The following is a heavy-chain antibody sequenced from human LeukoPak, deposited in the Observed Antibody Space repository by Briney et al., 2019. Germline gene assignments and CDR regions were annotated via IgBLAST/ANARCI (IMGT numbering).Heavy chain of an antibody. V-gene: IGHV3-7*01. J-gene: IGHJ4*02. D-gene: IGHD3-10*01. CDR1: GFTFSSYW. CDR2: IKQDGSEK. CDR3: ARGYYYGSGIFDY. Sequence: TGGSLRLSCAASGFTFSSYWMSWARQAPGKGQEWVANIKQDGSEKYYVDSVKGRFTISRDNAKNSLYLQMNSLRAEDTAVYYCARGYYYGSGIFDYWGQGTLVTVSS.